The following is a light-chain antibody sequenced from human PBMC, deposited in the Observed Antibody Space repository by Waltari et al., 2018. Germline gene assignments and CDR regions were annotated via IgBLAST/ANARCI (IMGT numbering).Light chain of an antibody. Sequence: IVLTQSPAILSLSPGERASLSCMASQSVTNYLAWYQQKPGQAPRLLIYDTSNRATGIPARFSGSGFGTDFTLTISSLEPEDFAVYYCQQRRDWPLTFGGGTKVEIK. V-gene: IGKV3-11*01. J-gene: IGKJ4*01. CDR2: DTS. CDR3: QQRRDWPLT. CDR1: QSVTNY.